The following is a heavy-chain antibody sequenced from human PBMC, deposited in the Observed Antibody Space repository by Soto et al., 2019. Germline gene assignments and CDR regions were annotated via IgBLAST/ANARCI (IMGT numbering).Heavy chain of an antibody. V-gene: IGHV3-73*01. CDR1: GFTFSGSA. D-gene: IGHD4-17*01. J-gene: IGHJ4*02. CDR2: IRSKANSYAT. Sequence: EVQLVESGGGLVQPGGSLKLSCAASGFTFSGSAMHWVRQASGKGLEWVGRIRSKANSYATAYAASVKGRFTISRDDSKDTADRQMNSLKTDDTALYYCTRTTVTGTPDLDYWGQGTLVPVSS. CDR3: TRTTVTGTPDLDY.